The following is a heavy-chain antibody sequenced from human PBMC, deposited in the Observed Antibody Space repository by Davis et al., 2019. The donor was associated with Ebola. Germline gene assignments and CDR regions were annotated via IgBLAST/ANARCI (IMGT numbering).Heavy chain of an antibody. CDR1: GGSISSNYW. CDR3: ARADYTRYFDH. J-gene: IGHJ4*02. CDR2: VYHSEST. V-gene: IGHV4-4*02. D-gene: IGHD3-16*01. Sequence: MPSETLSLTCAVSGGSISSNYWWPWVRQPPGKGLEWIGEVYHSESTNYNPSLKSRVTISVDTSNNQFSLSLNSVTAADTAVYYCARADYTRYFDHWGRGTLVTVSS.